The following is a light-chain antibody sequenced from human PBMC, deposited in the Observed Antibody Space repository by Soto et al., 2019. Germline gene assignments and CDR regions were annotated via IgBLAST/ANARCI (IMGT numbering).Light chain of an antibody. J-gene: IGLJ3*02. CDR2: ENN. CDR3: QSYNNTNQV. V-gene: IGLV6-57*02. CDR1: SGSIASNY. Sequence: NFMLTQPHSVSESPGKTVIISCTGSSGSIASNYVQWFQQRPGSAPTTVIYENNQGPSGVPDRFSGSIDSSSNSASLTISGLKTEDEADYYCQSYNNTNQVFGGGTKLTVL.